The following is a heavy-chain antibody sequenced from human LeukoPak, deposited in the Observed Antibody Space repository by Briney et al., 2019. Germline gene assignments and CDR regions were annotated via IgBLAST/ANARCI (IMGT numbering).Heavy chain of an antibody. CDR1: GFTFSSYA. J-gene: IGHJ3*02. D-gene: IGHD5-12*01. CDR3: ARPRTQWLRVDAFDI. V-gene: IGHV3-30*04. CDR2: ISYDGSNK. Sequence: QPGRFLRLSCAASGFTFSSYAMHWVRQAPGKGLEWVAVISYDGSNKYYADSVKGRFTISRDNSKNTLYLQMNSLRAEDTAVYYCARPRTQWLRVDAFDIWGQGTMVTVSS.